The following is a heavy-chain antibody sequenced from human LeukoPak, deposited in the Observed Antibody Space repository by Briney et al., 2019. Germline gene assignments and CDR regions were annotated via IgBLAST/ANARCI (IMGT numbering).Heavy chain of an antibody. CDR3: ASRVVYYGMDV. CDR1: GGSISSGNW. V-gene: IGHV4-4*02. CDR2: IYHSGSA. D-gene: IGHD3-3*01. Sequence: SGTLSLTCAVSGGSISSGNWWSWVRQPPEKGLEWIGEIYHSGSANYNPSLKSLVTMSVDKSKNQFSLNLSSVTAADTAVYYCASRVVYYGMDVWGQGTTVTVSS. J-gene: IGHJ6*02.